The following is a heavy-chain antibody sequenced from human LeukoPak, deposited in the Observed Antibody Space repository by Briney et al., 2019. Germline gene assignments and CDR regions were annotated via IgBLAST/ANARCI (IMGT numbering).Heavy chain of an antibody. D-gene: IGHD5-18*01. Sequence: PGGSLRLSCAASGFTFSSYGMHWVRRAPGKGLEWVAVISYDGSNKYYADSVKGRFTISRDNSKNTLYLQMNSLRAEDTAVYYCAKDLGGWIQLWIGAFDIWGQGTMVTVSS. CDR1: GFTFSSYG. J-gene: IGHJ3*02. CDR3: AKDLGGWIQLWIGAFDI. CDR2: ISYDGSNK. V-gene: IGHV3-30*18.